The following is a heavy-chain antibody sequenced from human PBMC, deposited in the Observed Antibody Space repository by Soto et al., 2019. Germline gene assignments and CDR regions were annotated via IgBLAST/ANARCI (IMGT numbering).Heavy chain of an antibody. D-gene: IGHD7-27*01. V-gene: IGHV3-30-3*01. CDR1: GFCLSISR. CDR2: ISYDGTNK. Sequence: GALRLSCAASGFCLSISRMSWVRQVPGKVPEWVALISYDGTNKFYADSVKGRFTISRDNSKSTLYLQVDRLRPGDAAVYYCARDPKTSGGQHWAFNYFDSWGQGTLVTVSS. CDR3: ARDPKTSGGQHWAFNYFDS. J-gene: IGHJ4*02.